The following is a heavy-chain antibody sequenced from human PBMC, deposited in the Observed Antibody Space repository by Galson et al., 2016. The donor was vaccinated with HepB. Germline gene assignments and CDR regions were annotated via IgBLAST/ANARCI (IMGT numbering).Heavy chain of an antibody. Sequence: SLRLSCAASGFTFSDSDIHWVRQASGKGLEGVGRIRHKRDNHATTYAASVKGRFTISRDDTTNTASLQMNSLKTEDTAVYYCAAYRRDVAADGGNFYLFGMDVWVQGTLVTVSS. CDR2: IRHKRDNHAT. D-gene: IGHD5-24*01. V-gene: IGHV3-73*01. CDR3: AAYRRDVAADGGNFYLFGMDV. CDR1: GFTFSDSD. J-gene: IGHJ6*02.